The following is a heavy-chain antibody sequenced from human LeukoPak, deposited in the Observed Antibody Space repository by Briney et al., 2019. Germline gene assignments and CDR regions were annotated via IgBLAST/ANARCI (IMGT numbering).Heavy chain of an antibody. CDR2: INSDASSS. Sequence: GGSLRLSCAASGFTFDDYAMHWVRQAPGKGLVWVSRINSDASSSSYADSVKGRFSISRDNAKNTLYLQMDSLRVEDTALYYCARGSTMIRNALDIWGQGTMVTVSS. D-gene: IGHD3-22*01. CDR3: ARGSTMIRNALDI. J-gene: IGHJ3*02. CDR1: GFTFDDYA. V-gene: IGHV3-74*01.